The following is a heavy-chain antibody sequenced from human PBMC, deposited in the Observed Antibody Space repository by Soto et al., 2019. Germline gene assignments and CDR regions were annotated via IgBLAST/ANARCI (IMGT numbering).Heavy chain of an antibody. D-gene: IGHD2-15*01. Sequence: DVQLLESGGGLVQPGGSLRLSCAASGFTFSSYGMNWVRQAPGKGPEWVSSISASAGRTYYADSVKGRFTISRDNSKNTMYLHMNSLRAEDTDVYYCAKKRGSECFGGTCYYLDDWGQGTLVTVSS. CDR3: AKKRGSECFGGTCYYLDD. CDR2: ISASAGRT. J-gene: IGHJ4*02. V-gene: IGHV3-23*01. CDR1: GFTFSSYG.